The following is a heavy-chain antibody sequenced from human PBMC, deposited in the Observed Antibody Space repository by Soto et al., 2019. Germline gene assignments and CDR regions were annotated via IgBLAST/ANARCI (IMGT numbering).Heavy chain of an antibody. Sequence: ASVKVSCKASGYTFTTYDINWVRQAPGQGLEWLGWMDPNSGSTGYAQNFQGRITMTRNISRNTAHMELSSLQSEDKAVYYCARERKFDFWRKGLDVWGQGTTVTVSS. J-gene: IGHJ6*02. CDR3: ARERKFDFWRKGLDV. CDR1: GYTFTTYD. CDR2: MDPNSGST. D-gene: IGHD3-3*01. V-gene: IGHV1-8*01.